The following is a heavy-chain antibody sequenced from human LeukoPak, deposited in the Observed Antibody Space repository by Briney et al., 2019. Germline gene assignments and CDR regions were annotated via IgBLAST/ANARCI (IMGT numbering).Heavy chain of an antibody. V-gene: IGHV3-9*01. D-gene: IGHD7-27*01. CDR1: GFTFDDYA. CDR2: IIWDRGSI. CDR3: AMALGLTGYFDL. J-gene: IGHJ2*01. Sequence: GRSLRLSCAASGFTFDDYAMHCVRQAPGRGLEWGSGIIWDRGSIGYADSVKRRFTIFRDNDKNSRYLQMNSRRAEHTALYYCAMALGLTGYFDLWGRGPL.